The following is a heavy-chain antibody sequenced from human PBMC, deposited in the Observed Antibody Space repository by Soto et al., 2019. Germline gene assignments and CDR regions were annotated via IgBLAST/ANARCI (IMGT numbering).Heavy chain of an antibody. CDR2: ISAYNGNT. D-gene: IGHD2-2*01. CDR3: ARDKSRDIVVVPAAI. CDR1: GYTLTSYC. V-gene: IGHV1-18*01. Sequence: APVKVSCKASGYTLTSYCMSWVGQAPGQGLEWMGWISAYNGNTNYAQKLQGRVTMTTDTSTSTAYMELRSLRSDDTAVHYCARDKSRDIVVVPAAIWGQGTLVTVSS. J-gene: IGHJ4*02.